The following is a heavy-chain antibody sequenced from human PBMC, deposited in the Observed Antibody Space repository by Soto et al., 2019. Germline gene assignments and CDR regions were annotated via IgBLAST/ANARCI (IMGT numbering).Heavy chain of an antibody. CDR3: ARRLRLGELSLPRYYYYYGMAV. Sequence: ASVKVSCKASGYTFTSYGISWVRQAPGQGLEWMGWISAYNGNTNYAQKLQGRVTMTTDTSTSTAYMELRSLRSDDTAVYYCARRLRLGELSLPRYYYYYGMAVWGQGTTVTVSS. J-gene: IGHJ6*02. V-gene: IGHV1-18*01. CDR1: GYTFTSYG. CDR2: ISAYNGNT. D-gene: IGHD3-16*02.